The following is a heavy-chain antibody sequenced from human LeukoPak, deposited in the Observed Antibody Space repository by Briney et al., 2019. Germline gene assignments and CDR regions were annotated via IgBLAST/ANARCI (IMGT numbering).Heavy chain of an antibody. CDR2: IYPGDSDI. Sequence: GESLKISCEGSGYSFTSYWIGWVRQMPGRGLEWMGIIYPGDSDIRYSPPFQGQVTISADKAISTAYLQWSSLKASDTAMYYCARHGSRRTIGAFDIWGQGTMVTVSS. CDR3: ARHGSRRTIGAFDI. V-gene: IGHV5-51*01. D-gene: IGHD1-26*01. J-gene: IGHJ3*02. CDR1: GYSFTSYW.